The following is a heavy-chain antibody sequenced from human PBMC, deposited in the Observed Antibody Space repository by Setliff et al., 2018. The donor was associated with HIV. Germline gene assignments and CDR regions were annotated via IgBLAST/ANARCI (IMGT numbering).Heavy chain of an antibody. CDR1: GYSIRSGYY. CDR3: ATVDGTRYLDY. D-gene: IGHD1-1*01. CDR2: MFRTGTS. V-gene: IGHV4-38-2*01. J-gene: IGHJ4*02. Sequence: SETLSLTCAVSGYSIRSGYYWGWIRQSPGKGLEWIGTMFRTGTSYYNPSLTSRVTISQHTSKNQFSLELTSVTAAVTAVYYCATVDGTRYLDYWGQGKLVTVSS.